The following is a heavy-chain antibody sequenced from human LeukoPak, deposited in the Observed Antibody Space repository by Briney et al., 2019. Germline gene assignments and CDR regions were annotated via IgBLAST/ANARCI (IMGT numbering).Heavy chain of an antibody. CDR3: ARSRRGDFWSGYYIY. D-gene: IGHD3-3*01. J-gene: IGHJ4*02. CDR1: GGSISSGGYS. CDR2: INHSGST. Sequence: SQTLSLTCAVSGGSISSGGYSWSWIRQPPGKGLEWIGEINHSGSTNYNPSLKSRVTISVDTSKNQFSLKLSSVTAADTAVYYCARSRRGDFWSGYYIYWGQGTLVTVSS. V-gene: IGHV4-30-2*01.